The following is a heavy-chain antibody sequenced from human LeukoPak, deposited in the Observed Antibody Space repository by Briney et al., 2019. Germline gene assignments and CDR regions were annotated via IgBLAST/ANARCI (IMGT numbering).Heavy chain of an antibody. Sequence: GGSLRLSCAASRFTVSSNYMSWVRQAPGKGLEWLSVIYSGGSTDHADSMKGRFTISRDNSKNTLYLQMNSLRAEDTAVYYCARVAYDSSGYYPDAFDIWGQGTIVTVSS. CDR3: ARVAYDSSGYYPDAFDI. J-gene: IGHJ3*02. D-gene: IGHD3-22*01. CDR2: IYSGGST. CDR1: RFTVSSNY. V-gene: IGHV3-53*01.